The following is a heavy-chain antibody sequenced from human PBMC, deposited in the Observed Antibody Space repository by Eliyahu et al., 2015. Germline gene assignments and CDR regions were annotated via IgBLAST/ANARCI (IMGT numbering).Heavy chain of an antibody. CDR2: INSDGSST. CDR1: GFXFSSYW. J-gene: IGHJ4*02. Sequence: EVQLVESGGGLVQPGGSLXLXCAAXGFXFSSYWMHWVRXAPGKGLVWVSRINSDGSSTSYADSVKGRFTISRDNAKNTLYLQMNSLRAEDTAVYYCARSLFTAPDYWGQGTLVTVSS. V-gene: IGHV3-74*01. D-gene: IGHD5-18*01. CDR3: ARSLFTAPDY.